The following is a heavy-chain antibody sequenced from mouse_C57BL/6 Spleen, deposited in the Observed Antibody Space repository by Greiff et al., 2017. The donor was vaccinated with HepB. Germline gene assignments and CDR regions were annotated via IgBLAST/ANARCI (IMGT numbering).Heavy chain of an antibody. CDR2: ISSGGSYT. Sequence: EVKLVESGGDLVKPGGSLKLSCAASGFTFSSYGMSWVRQTPDKRLEWVATISSGGSYTYYPDSVKGRFTISRDNAKNTLYLQMSSLKSEDTAMYYCARHETGTVFAYWGQGTLVTVSA. V-gene: IGHV5-6*01. CDR3: ARHETGTVFAY. CDR1: GFTFSSYG. J-gene: IGHJ3*01. D-gene: IGHD4-1*01.